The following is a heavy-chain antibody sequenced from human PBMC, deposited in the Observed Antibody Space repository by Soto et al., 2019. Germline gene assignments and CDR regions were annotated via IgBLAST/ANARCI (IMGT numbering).Heavy chain of an antibody. V-gene: IGHV5-51*01. CDR3: ARSGREWGIQLTHNCFDP. D-gene: IGHD5-18*01. J-gene: IGHJ5*02. Sequence: PGESLKISCKGSGYSFTSYWIGWVRQMPGKGLEWMGIIYPGDSDTRYSPSFQGQVTISADKSISTAYLQWSSLKASDTAMYYCARSGREWGIQLTHNCFDPWGQGTLVTVSS. CDR2: IYPGDSDT. CDR1: GYSFTSYW.